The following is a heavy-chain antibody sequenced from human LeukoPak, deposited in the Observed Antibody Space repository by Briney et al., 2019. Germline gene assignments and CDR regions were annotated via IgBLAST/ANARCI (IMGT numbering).Heavy chain of an antibody. CDR3: ARGVATTNYYYYYMDV. Sequence: SQTLSLTCTVSGGSISSGGYYWSWIRQPPGKGLEWIGYIYYSGSTNYNPSLKSRVTISVDTSKNQFSLKLSSVTAADTAVYYCARGVATTNYYYYYMDVWGKGTTVTVSS. CDR1: GGSISSGGYY. V-gene: IGHV4-61*08. D-gene: IGHD5-12*01. J-gene: IGHJ6*03. CDR2: IYYSGST.